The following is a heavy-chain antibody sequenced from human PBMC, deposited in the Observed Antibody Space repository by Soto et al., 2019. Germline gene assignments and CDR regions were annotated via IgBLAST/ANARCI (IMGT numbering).Heavy chain of an antibody. CDR3: ARAGWRRSNFDY. Sequence: SETLFLTCTVSGGSISRYYWSWIRQPPWKGLEWIGYIYYSGSTKYNPSLKSRVTISVDTSKNQFSLNLTSVTAADTAVYSCARAGWRRSNFDYSAQGTLVTVSS. CDR2: IYYSGST. V-gene: IGHV4-59*01. J-gene: IGHJ4*02. CDR1: GGSISRYY. D-gene: IGHD5-12*01.